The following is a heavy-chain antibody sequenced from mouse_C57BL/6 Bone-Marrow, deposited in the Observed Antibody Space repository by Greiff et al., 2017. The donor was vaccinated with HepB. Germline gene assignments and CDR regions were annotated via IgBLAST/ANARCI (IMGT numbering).Heavy chain of an antibody. CDR1: GYTFTSYW. D-gene: IGHD1-3*01. V-gene: IGHV1-72*01. J-gene: IGHJ2*01. CDR3: ARRITAYYFDY. CDR2: IDPNSGGT. Sequence: QVQLKQPGAELVKPGASVKLSCKASGYTFTSYWMHWVKQRPGRGLEWIGRIDPNSGGTKYNEKFKSKATLTVDKPSSTAYMQLSSLTSEDSAVYYCARRITAYYFDYWGQGTTLTVSS.